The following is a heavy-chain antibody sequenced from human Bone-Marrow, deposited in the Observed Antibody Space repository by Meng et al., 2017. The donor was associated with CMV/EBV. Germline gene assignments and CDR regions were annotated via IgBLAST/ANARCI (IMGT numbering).Heavy chain of an antibody. CDR2: ISETTTYI. Sequence: GGSLRLSCAASGFTVTSNYMNWVRQAPGKGLEWVSSISETTTYIYYADSVKGRFTISRDNAKNSLYLQMNSLRAEDTAVYYCARDWRVLWGQWQMVNVSS. CDR3: ARDWRVL. CDR1: GFTVTSNY. V-gene: IGHV3-21*01. D-gene: IGHD3-3*01. J-gene: IGHJ3*01.